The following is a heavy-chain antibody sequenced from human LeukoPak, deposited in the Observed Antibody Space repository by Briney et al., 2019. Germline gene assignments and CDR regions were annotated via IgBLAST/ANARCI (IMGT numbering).Heavy chain of an antibody. CDR3: ARERRQLERWIDY. D-gene: IGHD1-1*01. CDR1: GGSLSGFY. Sequence: SETLSLTCTLSGGSLSGFYWYWLRQPPGKGLEWIGYIFHCGNTKYNPSLKSRVTISVDTPKNQFSLRLTSVTAVDTAVYYCARERRQLERWIDYWGQGTLVTVSS. CDR2: IFHCGNT. V-gene: IGHV4-59*01. J-gene: IGHJ4*02.